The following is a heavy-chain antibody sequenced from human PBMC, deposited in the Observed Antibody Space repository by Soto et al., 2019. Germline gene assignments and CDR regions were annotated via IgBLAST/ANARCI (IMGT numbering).Heavy chain of an antibody. CDR3: ARGLMVYAIGWFDP. J-gene: IGHJ5*02. Sequence: GASVKVSCKASGYTFTSYAMHWVRQAPGQRLEWMGWINAGNGNTKYSQKFQGRVTITRDTSASTAYMELSSLRSEDTAVYYCARGLMVYAIGWFDPWGQGTLVPVSS. D-gene: IGHD2-8*01. CDR1: GYTFTSYA. CDR2: INAGNGNT. V-gene: IGHV1-3*01.